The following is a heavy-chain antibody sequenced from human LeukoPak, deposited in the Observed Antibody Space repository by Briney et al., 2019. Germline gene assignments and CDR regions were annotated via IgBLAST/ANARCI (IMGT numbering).Heavy chain of an antibody. CDR3: TRGGGSTSGWYNWFDL. V-gene: IGHV4-59*01. CDR1: GGSIYNYY. Sequence: SETLSLTCSVSGGSIYNYYWSWIRQPPGKGLEWIGHISHSGSTSYHPSLTSRVTISVDMSKNQFSLNLTSVTAADTAVYYCTRGGGSTSGWYNWFDLWGQRTLVTVSS. CDR2: ISHSGST. D-gene: IGHD6-19*01. J-gene: IGHJ5*02.